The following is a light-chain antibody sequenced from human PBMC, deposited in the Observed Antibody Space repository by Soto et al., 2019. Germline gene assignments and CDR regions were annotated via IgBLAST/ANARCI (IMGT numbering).Light chain of an antibody. CDR1: QSVLYSSNNKNF. CDR2: WAS. Sequence: DIVMTQSPDSLAVSLGERPTINCKSSQSVLYSSNNKNFLTWYQQKPGQPPKLLINWASTRESGVPDRIRGSGSGTDFTLTISSLQAEDVAVYYCQQYYSTPYTFGQGTKLEIK. J-gene: IGKJ2*01. CDR3: QQYYSTPYT. V-gene: IGKV4-1*01.